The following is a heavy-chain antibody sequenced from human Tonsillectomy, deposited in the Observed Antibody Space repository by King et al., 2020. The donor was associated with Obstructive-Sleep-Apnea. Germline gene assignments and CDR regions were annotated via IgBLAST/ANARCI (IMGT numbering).Heavy chain of an antibody. Sequence: VQLVESGSELKKPGASVKVSCKASGYTFTSYAMSWVRQAPGQWLEWWGWINTNTGNPQYAQGCTVRFVFSLDSSVSTAYLQIISLKAEDTAIYYCAREGSAFDIWGQGTMVTVSS. CDR1: GYTFTSYA. V-gene: IGHV7-4-1*02. J-gene: IGHJ3*02. CDR2: INTNTGNP. CDR3: AREGSAFDI.